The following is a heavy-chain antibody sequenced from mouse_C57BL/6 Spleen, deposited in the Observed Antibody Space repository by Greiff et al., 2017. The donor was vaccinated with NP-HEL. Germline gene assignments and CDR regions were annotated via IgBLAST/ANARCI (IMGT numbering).Heavy chain of an antibody. J-gene: IGHJ4*01. V-gene: IGHV1-82*01. CDR2: IYPGDGDT. CDR1: GYAFSSSW. Sequence: VQLQQSGPELVKPGASVKISCKASGYAFSSSWMNWVKQRPGKGLEWIGRIYPGDGDTNYNGKFKGKATLTADKSSSTAYMQLSSLTSEDSAVYFCARPTGYAMDYWGQGTSVTVSS. CDR3: ARPTGYAMDY. D-gene: IGHD1-1*01.